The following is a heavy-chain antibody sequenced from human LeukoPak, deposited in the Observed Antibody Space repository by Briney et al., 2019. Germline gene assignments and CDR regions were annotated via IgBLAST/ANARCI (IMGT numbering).Heavy chain of an antibody. V-gene: IGHV1-2*02. Sequence: ASVKVSCKASGYTFTGCYMHWVRQAPGQGLEWMGWINPNSGGTNYAQKFQGRVTMTRDTSISTAYMELSRLRSDDTAVYYCARGSSGSVYYYYYYMDVWGKGATVTVS. CDR2: INPNSGGT. CDR1: GYTFTGCY. D-gene: IGHD6-19*01. CDR3: ARGSSGSVYYYYYYMDV. J-gene: IGHJ6*03.